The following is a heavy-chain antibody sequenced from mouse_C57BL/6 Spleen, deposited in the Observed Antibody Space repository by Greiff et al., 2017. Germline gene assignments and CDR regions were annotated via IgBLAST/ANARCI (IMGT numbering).Heavy chain of an antibody. D-gene: IGHD2-4*01. V-gene: IGHV5-6*02. CDR2: ISSGGSYT. Sequence: DVMLVESGGDLVKPGGSLKLSCAASGFTFSSYGMSWVRQTPDKRLEWVATISSGGSYTYYPDSVKGRFTISRDNAKNTLYLQMSSLKSEDTAMYYCARPYDYYFDYWGQGTTLTVSS. CDR1: GFTFSSYG. J-gene: IGHJ2*01. CDR3: ARPYDYYFDY.